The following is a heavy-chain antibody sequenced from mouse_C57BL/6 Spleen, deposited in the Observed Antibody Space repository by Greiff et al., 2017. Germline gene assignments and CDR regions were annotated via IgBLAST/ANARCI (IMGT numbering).Heavy chain of an antibody. J-gene: IGHJ2*01. CDR2: IYPGSGNT. D-gene: IGHD2-5*01. Sequence: QVQLQQSGAELVRPGASVKLSCKASGYTFTDYYINWVKQRPGQGLEWIARIYPGSGNTYYNEKFKGKATLTAEKSSSAAYMQLSSLTSEDSAVYFCARWGYSNAFDYWGQGTTLTVSS. CDR1: GYTFTDYY. CDR3: ARWGYSNAFDY. V-gene: IGHV1-76*01.